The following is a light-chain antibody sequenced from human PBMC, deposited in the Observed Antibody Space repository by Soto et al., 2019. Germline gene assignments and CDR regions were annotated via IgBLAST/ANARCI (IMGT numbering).Light chain of an antibody. Sequence: AIGGCRAIKSVRSNLAWYQQRPGQAPRLLIYGASSRATGIPDRFCCSKPKTAYDLSLRSRQSYDTAVPFYQQHSTAAGTYGQGTKVDIK. V-gene: IGKV3D-15*01. CDR1: KSVRSN. CDR2: GAS. J-gene: IGKJ1*01. CDR3: QQHSTAAGT.